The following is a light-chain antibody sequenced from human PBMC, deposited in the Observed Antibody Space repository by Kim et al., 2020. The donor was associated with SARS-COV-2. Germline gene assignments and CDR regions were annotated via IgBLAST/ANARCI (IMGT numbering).Light chain of an antibody. CDR3: QVWETASDPL. J-gene: IGLJ3*02. V-gene: IGLV3-21*01. Sequence: SYELTQPPSVSVATGETARITCEGNDIGTKSVHWYQQKAGQAPVLIMSDDSDRPSGIPERFSGSNSGNKATLTITRAEAGDEADYHCQVWETASDPLFGG. CDR2: DDS. CDR1: DIGTKS.